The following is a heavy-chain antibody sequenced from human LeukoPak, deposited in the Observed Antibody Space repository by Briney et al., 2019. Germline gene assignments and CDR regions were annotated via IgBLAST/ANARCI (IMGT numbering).Heavy chain of an antibody. J-gene: IGHJ3*02. CDR2: ISAQHGQT. CDR3: ARLYYYGSLAFDI. V-gene: IGHV1-18*01. D-gene: IGHD3-10*01. CDR1: GYSENFYG. Sequence: ASVKVSCKTSGYSENFYGITWVRQVAGQGLEWMGWISAQHGQTEYAPNSQDRVTMATDTYTNTAYMELRSLRSDDTAVYYCARLYYYGSLAFDIWGQGAMVTVSS.